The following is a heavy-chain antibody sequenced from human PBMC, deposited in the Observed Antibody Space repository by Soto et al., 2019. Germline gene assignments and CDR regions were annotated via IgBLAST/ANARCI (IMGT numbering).Heavy chain of an antibody. CDR3: AKDGALRGWFGELFKPVYYYSGMDV. J-gene: IGHJ6*02. Sequence: QVQLVESGGGVVQPGRSLRLSCAASGFTFSSYGMHWVRQAPGKGLEWVAVISYDGSNKYYADSVKGRFTISRDNSKNTLYLQMNSLRAEDTAVYYCAKDGALRGWFGELFKPVYYYSGMDVWGQGTTVTVSS. D-gene: IGHD3-10*01. V-gene: IGHV3-30*18. CDR1: GFTFSSYG. CDR2: ISYDGSNK.